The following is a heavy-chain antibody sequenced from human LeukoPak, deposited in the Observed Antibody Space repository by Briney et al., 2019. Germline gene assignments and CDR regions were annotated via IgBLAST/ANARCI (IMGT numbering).Heavy chain of an antibody. Sequence: SETLSLTCAVSGGSISSSNWWSWVRQPPGKGLEWIGEIYHSGSTNYNPSLKSRVTISVDTSKNQFSLKLSSVTAADTAVYYCAREGRFLEWLSWGQGTLVTVSS. D-gene: IGHD3-3*01. V-gene: IGHV4-4*02. J-gene: IGHJ5*02. CDR1: GGSISSSNW. CDR3: AREGRFLEWLS. CDR2: IYHSGST.